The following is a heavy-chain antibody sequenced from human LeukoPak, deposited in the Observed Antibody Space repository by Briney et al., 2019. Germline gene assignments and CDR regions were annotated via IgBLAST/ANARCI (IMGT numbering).Heavy chain of an antibody. CDR2: IYYSGST. Sequence: SETLSLTCTVSGGSISSYCWSWIRQPPGKGLEWNGYIYYSGSTNYNPSLKSRVTISVDTSKNQFSLKLSSVAAADTAVYYCARDLFRRSALGFWGQGTLVTVSS. J-gene: IGHJ4*02. CDR1: GGSISSYC. CDR3: ARDLFRRSALGF. V-gene: IGHV4-59*01. D-gene: IGHD1-26*01.